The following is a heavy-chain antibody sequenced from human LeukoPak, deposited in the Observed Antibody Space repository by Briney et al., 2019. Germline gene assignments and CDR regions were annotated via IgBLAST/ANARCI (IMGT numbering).Heavy chain of an antibody. V-gene: IGHV4-39*07. Sequence: SETLSLTCTVSGGSISSSNYYWGWIRQSPGKGLEWIGNVYYRGTTYYNSSLKSRVTISVDTSKNQFSLKLNSVTAADTAVYYCARGGGRTVLGYCNSGSCHHWFDPWGQGTLVTVSS. J-gene: IGHJ5*02. CDR2: VYYRGTT. CDR1: GGSISSSNYY. CDR3: ARGGGRTVLGYCNSGSCHHWFDP. D-gene: IGHD2-15*01.